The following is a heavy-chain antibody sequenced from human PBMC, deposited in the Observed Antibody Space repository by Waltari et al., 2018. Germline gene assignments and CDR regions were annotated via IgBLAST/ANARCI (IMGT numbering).Heavy chain of an antibody. CDR1: GFTFSSYW. Sequence: EVQLVESGGGLVQPGGSLRLSCAASGFTFSSYWMSWVRQAPGKGLEWVANIKQDGSEKYYVDSVKGRFTISRDNAKNSLYLQMNSLRAEDTAVYYCARGNDYYYYYMDVWGKGTTVTISS. J-gene: IGHJ6*03. D-gene: IGHD2-8*01. CDR3: ARGNDYYYYYMDV. CDR2: IKQDGSEK. V-gene: IGHV3-7*01.